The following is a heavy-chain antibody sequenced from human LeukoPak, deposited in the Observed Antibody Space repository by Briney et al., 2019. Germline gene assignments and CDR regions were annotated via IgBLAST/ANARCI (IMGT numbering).Heavy chain of an antibody. D-gene: IGHD3-10*01. CDR2: IHHRGTT. J-gene: IGHJ4*02. CDR3: ARVTYNGYQHFDY. Sequence: QASETLSLTCIVSGGSISTNTYYCGWIRLPPGKGLEWIGEIHHRGTTYYNPSLRSRVTISVDTSKNQFSLRLTSVTAADTAVYYCARVTYNGYQHFDYWGQGNLVTVS. CDR1: GGSISTNTYY. V-gene: IGHV4-39*07.